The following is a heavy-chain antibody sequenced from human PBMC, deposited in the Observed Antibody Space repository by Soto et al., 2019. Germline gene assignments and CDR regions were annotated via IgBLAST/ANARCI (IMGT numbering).Heavy chain of an antibody. CDR3: ARGNMITLEDYYFYGMDV. D-gene: IGHD3-16*01. CDR2: SIPLLGTT. CDR1: GGTFSRYA. J-gene: IGHJ6*02. V-gene: IGHV1-69*01. Sequence: QVQLVQSGAEVKKPGSSVKVSCMASGGTFSRYAVSWVRQAPGQGLEWMGGSIPLLGTTNYAQKFQDRVTINVDAAGINADMELRSLRSEEAALYYCARGNMITLEDYYFYGMDVWGHGTTVSVSS.